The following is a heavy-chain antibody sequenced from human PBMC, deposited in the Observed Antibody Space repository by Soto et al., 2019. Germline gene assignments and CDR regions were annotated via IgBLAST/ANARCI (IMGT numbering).Heavy chain of an antibody. CDR3: ARDRPLTALNYYMDV. CDR1: GGSISSYY. Sequence: PSETLSLTCTVSGGSISSYYWSWIRQPPGKGLEWIGYIYYSGSTNYNPSLKSRVTISVDTSKNQFSLKLSSVTAADTAVYYCARDRPLTALNYYMDVWGKGTPVTVSS. V-gene: IGHV4-59*01. J-gene: IGHJ6*03. CDR2: IYYSGST.